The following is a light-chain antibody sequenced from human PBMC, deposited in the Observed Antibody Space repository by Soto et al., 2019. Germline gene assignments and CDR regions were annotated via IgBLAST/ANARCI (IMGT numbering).Light chain of an antibody. V-gene: IGKV3-20*01. CDR2: GAS. CDR1: QSVSSSY. Sequence: EIMFTQSPGSLSLSPGERATLSCRASQSVSSSYLAWYQQKPGQAPRLLMYGASSRATGIPDGFSGSGSGTDFTLTISRLEPEDFAVYYCQQYGSSPQTFGQGTKVDIK. CDR3: QQYGSSPQT. J-gene: IGKJ1*01.